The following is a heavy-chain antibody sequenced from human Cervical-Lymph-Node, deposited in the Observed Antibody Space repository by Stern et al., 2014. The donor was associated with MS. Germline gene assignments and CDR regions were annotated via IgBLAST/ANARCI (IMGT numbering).Heavy chain of an antibody. V-gene: IGHV4-34*01. D-gene: IGHD2-21*01. CDR3: ARGKVRGRFL. CDR2: VSPSGTT. Sequence: QVQLQQWGAGLLRPSETLSLDCSVSGGSFSGSSCSLIRQRPGKGLEWIGEVSPSGTTTYNASLTSRVTMIVGTSKNQFSLRLTSVTAADTAVYYCARGKVRGRFLWGQGTTVIVSS. J-gene: IGHJ6*02. CDR1: GGSFSGSS.